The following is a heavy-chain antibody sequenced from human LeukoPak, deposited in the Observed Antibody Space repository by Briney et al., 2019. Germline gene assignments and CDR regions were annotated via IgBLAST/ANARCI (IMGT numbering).Heavy chain of an antibody. Sequence: ASVKVSCKASGYTFTSYYMHWVRQAPGQGLEWMGIINPSGGSTSYAQKFQGRVTMTRDTSTSTVYMELSSLRSEDTAVYCCAREEAPRYYYYGSGSYYNDYYYYYYYMDVWGKGTTVTVSS. V-gene: IGHV1-46*01. J-gene: IGHJ6*03. CDR3: AREEAPRYYYYGSGSYYNDYYYYYYYMDV. CDR1: GYTFTSYY. D-gene: IGHD3-10*01. CDR2: INPSGGST.